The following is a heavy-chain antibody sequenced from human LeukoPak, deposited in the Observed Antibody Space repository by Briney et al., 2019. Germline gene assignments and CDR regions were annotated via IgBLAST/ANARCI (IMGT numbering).Heavy chain of an antibody. J-gene: IGHJ4*02. CDR2: ISSSSSTI. CDR1: GFNFRTYS. D-gene: IGHD6-6*01. Sequence: GGSLRLSCAASGFNFRTYSMNWVRQAPGKGLEWVSYISSSSSTIYYADSVKGRFTISRDNAKNSLYLQMKRLRDEDTAVYYCAREYSSSSGKALDYWGQGTLVTVSS. V-gene: IGHV3-48*02. CDR3: AREYSSSSGKALDY.